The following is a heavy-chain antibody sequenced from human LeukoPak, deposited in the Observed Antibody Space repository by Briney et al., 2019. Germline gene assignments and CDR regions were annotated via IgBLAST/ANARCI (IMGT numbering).Heavy chain of an antibody. V-gene: IGHV3-30*04. CDR2: ISHDGKEI. D-gene: IGHD2-15*01. CDR1: GFTFSSYA. J-gene: IGHJ4*02. CDR3: ARDPYDDYSGYHLDY. Sequence: GTSLRLSCAASGFTFSSYAIHWVRPAPGKRLEWVAIISHDGKEIYYADSVKGCFNISRNNSLKTVFLQMNILKLDDTGSYFCARDPYDDYSGYHLDYWGQGTLVAVS.